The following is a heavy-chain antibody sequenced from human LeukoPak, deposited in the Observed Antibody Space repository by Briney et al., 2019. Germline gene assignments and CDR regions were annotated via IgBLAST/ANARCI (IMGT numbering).Heavy chain of an antibody. D-gene: IGHD3-22*01. Sequence: HPGGSLRLSCAVSGFTFSSYGMHWVRQAPGKGLEWVAVISYEGSNRYYADSLKGRFTISRDNSKNTVYLQMNSLRPEDTAVYYCAKVGKDYYLDSSGYYCGQGTLVTVTS. CDR2: ISYEGSNR. CDR3: AKVGKDYYLDSSGYY. CDR1: GFTFSSYG. V-gene: IGHV3-30*18. J-gene: IGHJ4*02.